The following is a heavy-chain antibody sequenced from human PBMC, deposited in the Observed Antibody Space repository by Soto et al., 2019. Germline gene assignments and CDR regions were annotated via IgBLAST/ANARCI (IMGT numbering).Heavy chain of an antibody. Sequence: GGSLRLSCAASGFTFISYWMHWVRQVPGKGLVWVSHIDTFGSSTNYADSVRGRFTISRDNAKNTLYLQMNSLRAEDTAVYYCAKEGLGVDWEFDYWGQGTLLTVSS. CDR3: AKEGLGVDWEFDY. D-gene: IGHD3-9*01. V-gene: IGHV3-74*01. J-gene: IGHJ4*02. CDR2: IDTFGSST. CDR1: GFTFISYW.